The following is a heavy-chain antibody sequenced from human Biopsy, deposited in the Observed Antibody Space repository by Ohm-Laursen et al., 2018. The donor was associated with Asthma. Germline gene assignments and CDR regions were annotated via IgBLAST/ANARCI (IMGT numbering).Heavy chain of an antibody. CDR3: AREPIRATYFYGMDV. V-gene: IGHV3-30*04. J-gene: IGHJ6*02. CDR1: GFRFSSYA. CDR2: ISNDGKNE. D-gene: IGHD3-3*02. Sequence: SLRLSCAASGFRFSSYAMHWVRQAPGKGLEWVAVISNDGKNEYYGDSVKGRFIISRDKSKSTLYLQLSSLRAEDTAVYFCAREPIRATYFYGMDVWGQGTTGTVSS.